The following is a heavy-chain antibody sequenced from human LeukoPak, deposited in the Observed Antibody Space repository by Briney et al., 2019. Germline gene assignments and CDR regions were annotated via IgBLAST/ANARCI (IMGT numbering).Heavy chain of an antibody. V-gene: IGHV4-39*01. CDR3: ARQVIVYSSGWLGYYFDY. CDR1: GGSIRSSSYY. Sequence: SETLSLTCTVSGGSIRSSSYYWGWIRQPPGKGLGWIGGIYYSGSTYHNPSLKSRVTISVDTSKNQLSLKLSSVTAADTAVYYCARQVIVYSSGWLGYYFDYWGQGTLVTVSS. J-gene: IGHJ4*02. CDR2: IYYSGST. D-gene: IGHD6-19*01.